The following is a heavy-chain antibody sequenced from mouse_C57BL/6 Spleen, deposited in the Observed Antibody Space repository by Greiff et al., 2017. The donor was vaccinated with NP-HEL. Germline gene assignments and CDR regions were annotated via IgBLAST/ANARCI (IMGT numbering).Heavy chain of an antibody. D-gene: IGHD1-2*01. CDR2: ISSGGSYT. CDR3: ARDTTAHWYFDV. Sequence: EVKLMESGGDLVKPGGSLKLSCAASGFTFSSYGMSWVRQTPDKRLEWVATISSGGSYTYYPDSVKGRFTISRDNAKNTLYLQMSSLKSEDTAMYYCARDTTAHWYFDVWGTGTTVTVSS. V-gene: IGHV5-6*01. J-gene: IGHJ1*03. CDR1: GFTFSSYG.